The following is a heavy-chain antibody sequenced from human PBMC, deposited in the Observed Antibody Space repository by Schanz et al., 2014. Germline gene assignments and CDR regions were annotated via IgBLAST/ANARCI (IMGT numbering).Heavy chain of an antibody. D-gene: IGHD3-10*01. Sequence: EGQLLESGGGLIQPGGSLRLSCAAYGFTLSSYAMHWVRQAPGKGLEWLSYIDGKGTTVYYADSVKGRFTVSRDNARKSLYLQMNSLRADGTAVYYCARDFDDRRGYGSGYWLGDCMDVWGQGTTVTVSS. V-gene: IGHV3-48*01. CDR3: ARDFDDRRGYGSGYWLGDCMDV. CDR2: IDGKGTTV. CDR1: GFTLSSYA. J-gene: IGHJ6*02.